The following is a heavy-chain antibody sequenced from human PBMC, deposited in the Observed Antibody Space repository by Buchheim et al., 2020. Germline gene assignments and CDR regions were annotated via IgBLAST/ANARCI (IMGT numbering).Heavy chain of an antibody. J-gene: IGHJ4*02. CDR3: AKGSAYGGREGYFDY. Sequence: VQLVESGGGVVQPGRSLRLSCAASGFTFSSYGMHWVRQAPGKGLEWVSAISGSGAHTYYADSVKGRFSISRDNSNNTLHLQLHSLRVEDTAVYYCAKGSAYGGREGYFDYWGQGTL. V-gene: IGHV3-23*04. D-gene: IGHD4-23*01. CDR2: ISGSGAHT. CDR1: GFTFSSYG.